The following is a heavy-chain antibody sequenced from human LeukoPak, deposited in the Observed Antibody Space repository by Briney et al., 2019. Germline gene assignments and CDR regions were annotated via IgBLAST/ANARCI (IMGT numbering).Heavy chain of an antibody. Sequence: GGSLRLSCAASGFTFSSYAMSWVRQAPGKGLEWISVISGSGGTTYYADSVKGRFTISRDNSKNTLYLQMNSLRAEDTAIYYCARPHSSITMVRGVLGNWGQGTLVTVSS. CDR1: GFTFSSYA. CDR3: ARPHSSITMVRGVLGN. CDR2: ISGSGGTT. V-gene: IGHV3-23*01. J-gene: IGHJ4*02. D-gene: IGHD3-10*01.